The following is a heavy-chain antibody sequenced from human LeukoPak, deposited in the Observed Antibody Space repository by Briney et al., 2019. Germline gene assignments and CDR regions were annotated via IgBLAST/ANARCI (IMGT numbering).Heavy chain of an antibody. V-gene: IGHV4-31*03. CDR1: GGSLSTGGYY. D-gene: IGHD3-22*01. CDR2: IYYSGST. J-gene: IGHJ4*02. Sequence: SETLSLTCTVSGGSLSTGGYYWSWIRQHPGKGPEWIGYIYYSGSTYYNPSLKSRVSISVDTSKIQFSLKLSSMTAADTAVYYCARDSSGYGRFDFWGQGTLVTVSS. CDR3: ARDSSGYGRFDF.